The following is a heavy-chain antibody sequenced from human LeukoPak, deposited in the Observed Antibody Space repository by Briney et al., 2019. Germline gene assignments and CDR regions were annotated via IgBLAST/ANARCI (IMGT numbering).Heavy chain of an antibody. Sequence: ASVKVSCKASGYTFTGYYMHWVRQAPGQGLEWMGRINPNSGGTNYAQKFQGRVTMTRDTSISTAYMELSRLRSDDTAVYYCASVGVAVAVFWFDPWGQGTLVTVSS. CDR1: GYTFTGYY. CDR3: ASVGVAVAVFWFDP. J-gene: IGHJ5*02. CDR2: INPNSGGT. D-gene: IGHD6-19*01. V-gene: IGHV1-2*06.